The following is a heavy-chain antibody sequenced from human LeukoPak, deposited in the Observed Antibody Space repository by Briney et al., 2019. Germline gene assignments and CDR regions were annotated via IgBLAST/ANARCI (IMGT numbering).Heavy chain of an antibody. CDR2: YYSAST. D-gene: IGHD6-6*01. Sequence: YYSASTNYNPSLKTRVTISVDTSKNQFSLKLSSVTAADTAVYYCARESEYSSSIHTHWFDPWGQGTLVIVSS. V-gene: IGHV4-59*01. CDR3: ARESEYSSSIHTHWFDP. J-gene: IGHJ5*02.